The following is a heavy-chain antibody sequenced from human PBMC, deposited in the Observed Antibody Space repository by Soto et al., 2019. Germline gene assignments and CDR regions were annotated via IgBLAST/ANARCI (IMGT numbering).Heavy chain of an antibody. J-gene: IGHJ6*02. Sequence: GGSLRLSCAASGVTFCSYAMSWVRQDPGKGLEWVSAISGSGGSTYYADSVKGRFTISRDNSKNTLYLQMNSLRAEDTAVYYCAKAPVNYYDSSGYYDYYYYGMDVWGQGTTVTVSS. CDR2: ISGSGGST. D-gene: IGHD3-22*01. CDR3: AKAPVNYYDSSGYYDYYYYGMDV. V-gene: IGHV3-23*01. CDR1: GVTFCSYA.